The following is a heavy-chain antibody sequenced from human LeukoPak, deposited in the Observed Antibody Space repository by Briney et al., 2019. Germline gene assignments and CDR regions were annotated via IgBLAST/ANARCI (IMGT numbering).Heavy chain of an antibody. V-gene: IGHV4-30-4*01. Sequence: SETLSLTCTVSGGSISSGDYYWSWIRQPPGKGLEWIGYIYYSGSTYYNPSLKSRVTISVDTSKNQFSLKLSSVTAADTAVYYCARGLNYDSSGYKYYFDYWGQGTLVTVSS. CDR1: GGSISSGDYY. CDR3: ARGLNYDSSGYKYYFDY. D-gene: IGHD3-22*01. J-gene: IGHJ4*02. CDR2: IYYSGST.